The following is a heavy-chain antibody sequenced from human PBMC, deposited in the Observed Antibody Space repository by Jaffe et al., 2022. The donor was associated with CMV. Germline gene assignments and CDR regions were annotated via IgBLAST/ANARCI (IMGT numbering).Heavy chain of an antibody. CDR2: IYSGGST. D-gene: IGHD1-26*01. CDR3: ARGRVGNELYFDY. J-gene: IGHJ4*02. V-gene: IGHV3-53*01. Sequence: EVQLVESGGGLIQPGGSLRLSCAASGFTVSSNYMSWVRQAPGKGLEWVSVIYSGGSTYYADSVKGRFTISRDNSKNTLYLQMNSLRAEDTAVYYCARGRVGNELYFDYWGQGTLVTVSS. CDR1: GFTVSSNY.